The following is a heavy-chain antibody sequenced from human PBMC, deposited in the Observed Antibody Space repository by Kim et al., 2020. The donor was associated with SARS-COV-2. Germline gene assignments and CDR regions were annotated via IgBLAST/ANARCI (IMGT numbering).Heavy chain of an antibody. V-gene: IGHV3-23*01. Sequence: GGSLRLSCVTSGFTFNNYAMSWVRQAPGKGLVWVSRISSGGGNTNYADSVKGRFTISRDNAKNTVYLQMNSLRAEDTALYHCAGGDGDDGGDYLDVWGQGTTVTVSS. D-gene: IGHD2-21*01. CDR2: ISSGGGNT. CDR3: AGGDGDDGGDYLDV. J-gene: IGHJ6*02. CDR1: GFTFNNYA.